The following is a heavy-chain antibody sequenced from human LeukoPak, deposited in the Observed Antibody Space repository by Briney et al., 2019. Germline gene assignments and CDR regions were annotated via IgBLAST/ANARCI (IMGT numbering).Heavy chain of an antibody. J-gene: IGHJ4*02. Sequence: SVKVSCKASGGTFSGYAISWVRQAPGQGLEWMGGIIPIFGTANYAQKFQGRVTITTDESTSTAYMELSSLRSEDTAVYYCARKDFWSGYLGYWGQGTLVTVSS. CDR3: ARKDFWSGYLGY. V-gene: IGHV1-69*05. CDR2: IIPIFGTA. CDR1: GGTFSGYA. D-gene: IGHD3-3*01.